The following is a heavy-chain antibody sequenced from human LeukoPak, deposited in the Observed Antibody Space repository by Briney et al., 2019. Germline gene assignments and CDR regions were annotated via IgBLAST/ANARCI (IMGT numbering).Heavy chain of an antibody. J-gene: IGHJ4*02. V-gene: IGHV4-59*08. Sequence: PSETLSLTCTVSGGSISSYYWSWIRQPPGEGLEWIGYIYYSGSTNYNPSLKSRVTISVDTSKNQFSLKLSSVTAADTAVYYCARHFHTYYYGSGSYLDYWGQGTLVTVSS. CDR2: IYYSGST. CDR3: ARHFHTYYYGSGSYLDY. D-gene: IGHD3-10*01. CDR1: GGSISSYY.